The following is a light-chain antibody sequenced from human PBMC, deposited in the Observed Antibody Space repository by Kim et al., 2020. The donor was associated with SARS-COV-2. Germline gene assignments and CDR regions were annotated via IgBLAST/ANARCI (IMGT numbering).Light chain of an antibody. CDR2: AAY. CDR1: QGISSW. J-gene: IGKJ4*01. CDR3: KQANSFPLT. V-gene: IGKV1-12*01. Sequence: ASVGDRVTITCRAGQGISSWLAWYQKQPGKAPKLLIDAAYSLQSGVPSRVSGSGSGKDFTLTISSLQPEDFATYYCKQANSFPLTFGGGTKVDIK.